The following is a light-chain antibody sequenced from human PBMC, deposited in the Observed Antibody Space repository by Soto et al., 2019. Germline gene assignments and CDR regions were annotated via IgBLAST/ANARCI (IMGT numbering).Light chain of an antibody. Sequence: EIVLTQSPGTLSLSPGERATLSCRASQSVSNNYLAWYQQKPGQAPRILIFAASSRATGTPDRFSGSGSGTDFTFTISRLEPGDFAVYYCQQYGYSSWTFGQGTKVDI. J-gene: IGKJ1*01. CDR1: QSVSNNY. CDR2: AAS. CDR3: QQYGYSSWT. V-gene: IGKV3-20*01.